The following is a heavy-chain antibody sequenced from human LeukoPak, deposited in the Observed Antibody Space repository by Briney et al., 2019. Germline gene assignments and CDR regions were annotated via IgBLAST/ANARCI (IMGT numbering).Heavy chain of an antibody. CDR3: AKDPTTVTTTDTDAFDI. V-gene: IGHV3-23*01. D-gene: IGHD4-17*01. CDR2: ISDSGGST. CDR1: GLTFSNYA. Sequence: GGSLRLSCAASGLTFSNYAMSWVRQAPGKGLEWVSGISDSGGSTHYADSVKGRFIISRDNSKNTLYLQMNSLRAEDTAVYYCAKDPTTVTTTDTDAFDIWGQGTMVTVSS. J-gene: IGHJ3*02.